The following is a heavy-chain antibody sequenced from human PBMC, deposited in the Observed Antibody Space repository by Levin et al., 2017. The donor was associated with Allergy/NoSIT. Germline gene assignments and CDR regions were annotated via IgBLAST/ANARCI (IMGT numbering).Heavy chain of an antibody. J-gene: IGHJ4*02. CDR3: GDLGYGYSSD. D-gene: IGHD5-18*01. Sequence: PGGSLRLSCAASGFPFVNAWMSWVRQAPGKGLEWVGRIKSKTDGETTDYAAPVKGRFTISRDDSKNTLYLQMNSLRIEDTGLYYCGDLGYGYSSDWGQGTLVAVSS. V-gene: IGHV3-15*01. CDR1: GFPFVNAW. CDR2: IKSKTDGETT.